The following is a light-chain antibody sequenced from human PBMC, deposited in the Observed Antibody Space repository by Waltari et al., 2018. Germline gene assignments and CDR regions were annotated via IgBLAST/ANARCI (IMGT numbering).Light chain of an antibody. Sequence: DRVTITCRASQDIRNWLAWYQQKPGKAPNLLIYATSSLQTGVPSRFSGSGSGTEFTLTISSLQPEDFATYYCQQANSFPITFGPGTKVDIK. CDR1: QDIRNW. J-gene: IGKJ3*01. V-gene: IGKV1-12*01. CDR2: ATS. CDR3: QQANSFPIT.